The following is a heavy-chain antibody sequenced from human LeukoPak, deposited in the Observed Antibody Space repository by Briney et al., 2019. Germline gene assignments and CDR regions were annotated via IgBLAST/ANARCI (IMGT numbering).Heavy chain of an antibody. V-gene: IGHV1-24*01. J-gene: IGHJ4*02. CDR2: FDPEDGET. Sequence: ASVKVCCKVSGYTLTELCMHWVRQAPGKGLEWMGGFDPEDGETIYAQKFQGRVTMTEDTSTDTAYMELSSLRSEDTAVYYCATHHCSSTICLFDYWGQGTLVTVSS. CDR3: ATHHCSSTICLFDY. D-gene: IGHD2-2*01. CDR1: GYTLTELC.